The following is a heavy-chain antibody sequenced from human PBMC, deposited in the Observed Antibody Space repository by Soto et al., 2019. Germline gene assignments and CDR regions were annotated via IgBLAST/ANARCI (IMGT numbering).Heavy chain of an antibody. V-gene: IGHV3-21*01. CDR3: ARDRIVVLPAATSYYGMDV. D-gene: IGHD2-2*01. CDR1: GFTFSSYS. CDR2: ISSSGSYI. J-gene: IGHJ6*02. Sequence: EVQLVESGGGLVQPGGSLRLSCAASGFTFSSYSMNWVRQAPGKGLEWVSSISSSGSYIYYADSVKGRFTISRDNAKNSLYLQMNSLRAEDTAVYYCARDRIVVLPAATSYYGMDVWGQGTTVTVSS.